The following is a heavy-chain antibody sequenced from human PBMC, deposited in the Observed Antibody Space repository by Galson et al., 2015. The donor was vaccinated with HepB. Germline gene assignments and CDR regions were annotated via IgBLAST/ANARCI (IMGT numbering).Heavy chain of an antibody. V-gene: IGHV3-30*18. CDR2: ISHDGRDQ. Sequence: SLRLSCAASGFTFSSNGIHWVRQAPGKGLEWVAVISHDGRDQYYVDSVKGRFTISRDNSKNTLYLQMNSLRAEDTAVYYCAKDDYCTSTNCPFSGAFDIWGQGTMVTVSS. D-gene: IGHD2-2*01. J-gene: IGHJ3*02. CDR1: GFTFSSNG. CDR3: AKDDYCTSTNCPFSGAFDI.